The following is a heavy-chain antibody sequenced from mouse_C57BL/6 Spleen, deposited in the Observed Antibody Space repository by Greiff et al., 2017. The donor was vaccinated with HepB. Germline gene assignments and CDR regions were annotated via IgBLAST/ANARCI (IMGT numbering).Heavy chain of an antibody. CDR2: INYDGSST. J-gene: IGHJ4*01. CDR1: GFTFSDYY. Sequence: EVMLVESEGGLVQPGSSMKLSCSVSGFTFSDYYLAWVRQVLEKGLEWVANINYDGSSTDYLDSLKSRFSISRDNAKNILYLQMSSLKSEDTATYYCAGDTEGAMDYWGQGTTVTVSS. CDR3: AGDTEGAMDY. V-gene: IGHV5-16*01.